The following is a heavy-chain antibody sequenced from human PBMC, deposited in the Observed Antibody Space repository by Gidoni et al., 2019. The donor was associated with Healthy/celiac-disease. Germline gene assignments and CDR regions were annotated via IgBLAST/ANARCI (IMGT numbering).Heavy chain of an antibody. J-gene: IGHJ5*02. D-gene: IGHD3-3*01. Sequence: QVQLQESGPGLVTPSQTLSLPCTVSGGSISSGDYYWSWIRQPPGKGLEWIGYNYYSGSTYYNPSRKSRVTISVDTSKNQFSLKLSSVTAADTAVYYCARGQDDANWFDPWGQGTLVTVSS. CDR1: GGSISSGDYY. CDR3: ARGQDDANWFDP. CDR2: NYYSGST. V-gene: IGHV4-30-4*01.